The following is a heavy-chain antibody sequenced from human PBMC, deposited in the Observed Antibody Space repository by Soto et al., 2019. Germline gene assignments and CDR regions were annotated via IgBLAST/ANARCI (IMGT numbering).Heavy chain of an antibody. CDR2: ISGSGGST. D-gene: IGHD3-16*02. J-gene: IGHJ3*02. Sequence: GGSLRLSCAASGFTFSSYAMSWVRQAPGKGLEWVSAISGSGGSTYYADSVKGRFTISRDNSKNTLYLQMNSLRAEDTAVYYCAKAARSPRRLGLRVVVNEERGTHPPDAFDIWGQGTMVTVSS. CDR1: GFTFSSYA. CDR3: AKAARSPRRLGLRVVVNEERGTHPPDAFDI. V-gene: IGHV3-23*01.